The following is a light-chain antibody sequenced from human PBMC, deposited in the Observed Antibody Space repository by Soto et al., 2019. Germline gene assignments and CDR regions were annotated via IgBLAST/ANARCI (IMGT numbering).Light chain of an antibody. Sequence: QSVLTQPPSASGSPGQSVTISCTGSSSDVGGYNYVSWYQQHPGKAPKLMIYEVSKRPSGVPDRLSGSKSGNTASLTVSGLQAEDEADHCCSSYGGSNTVVFGGGTKLTVL. V-gene: IGLV2-8*01. J-gene: IGLJ2*01. CDR1: SSDVGGYNY. CDR2: EVS. CDR3: SSYGGSNTVV.